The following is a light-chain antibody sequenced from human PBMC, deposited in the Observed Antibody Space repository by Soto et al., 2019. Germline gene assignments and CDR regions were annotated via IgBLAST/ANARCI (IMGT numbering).Light chain of an antibody. CDR1: QGISSY. CDR3: QQYYSYPLIT. J-gene: IGKJ5*01. V-gene: IGKV1-8*01. CDR2: AAS. Sequence: IQMTQSPSTLSASVGDRVTITCRASQGISSYLAWYQQKPGKAPKLLIYAASTLQSGVPSRFSGSGSGTDFTLTISCLQSEDFATYYCQQYYSYPLITFGQGTRLEIK.